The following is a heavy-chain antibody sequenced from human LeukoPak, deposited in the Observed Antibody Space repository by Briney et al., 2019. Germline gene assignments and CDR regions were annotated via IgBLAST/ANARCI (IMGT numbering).Heavy chain of an antibody. V-gene: IGHV3-23*01. D-gene: IGHD3-10*01. CDR3: ATHITMVRGIDAFDI. J-gene: IGHJ3*02. Sequence: GGSLRLSCAASGFTFSSYAMSWVRQTPGKGLEWVSTFSSSGGSPYYADSVKGRFTISRDNSKNTLYLQMNSLRAEDTAVYYCATHITMVRGIDAFDIWGQGTMVTVSS. CDR2: FSSSGGSP. CDR1: GFTFSSYA.